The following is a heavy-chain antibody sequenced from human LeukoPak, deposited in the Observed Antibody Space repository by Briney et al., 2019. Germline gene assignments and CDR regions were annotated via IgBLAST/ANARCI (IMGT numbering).Heavy chain of an antibody. CDR1: GYTFTGYY. CDR2: INPNSGGT. Sequence: ASVKVSCKASGYTFTGYYMHWVRQTPGQGLEWMGWINPNSGGTNYAQKFQGRVNMTRDTSISTAYMELSRLRSDDTAVYYCARVSFNDAFDIWGQGTMVTVSS. CDR3: ARVSFNDAFDI. V-gene: IGHV1-2*02. J-gene: IGHJ3*02.